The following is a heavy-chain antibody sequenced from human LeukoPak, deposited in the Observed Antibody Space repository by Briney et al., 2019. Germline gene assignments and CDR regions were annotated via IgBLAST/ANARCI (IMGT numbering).Heavy chain of an antibody. CDR2: IKSKTDGGTP. CDR1: GFTFSNAW. V-gene: IGHV3-15*01. D-gene: IGHD6-13*01. J-gene: IGHJ4*02. Sequence: GGSLRLSCAASGFTFSNAWMSWVRQAPGKGLEWVGRIKSKTDGGTPDYAAPVKGRFTISRDDSKNTLYLQMNSLKTEDTAVYYCTTEAAAGTMDYWGQGTLVTVSS. CDR3: TTEAAAGTMDY.